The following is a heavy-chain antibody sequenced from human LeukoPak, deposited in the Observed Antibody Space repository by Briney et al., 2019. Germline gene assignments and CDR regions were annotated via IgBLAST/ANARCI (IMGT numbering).Heavy chain of an antibody. CDR3: ATWGRNGGFGELFRSPNFDY. V-gene: IGHV3-11*06. CDR1: WFPFSDYY. Sequence: GSLRLSCAAFWFPFSDYYMGWIRPAPGRGLEWVSNISSSSRYTNSADSVKGRFTISRDNAKNSLYLQMNSLRAEDTAVYYCATWGRNGGFGELFRSPNFDYWGQGTLVTVSS. CDR2: ISSSSRYT. D-gene: IGHD3-10*01. J-gene: IGHJ4*02.